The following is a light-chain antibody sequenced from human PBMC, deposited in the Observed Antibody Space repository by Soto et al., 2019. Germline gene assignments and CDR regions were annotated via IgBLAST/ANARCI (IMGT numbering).Light chain of an antibody. CDR1: SSDIGASNS. Sequence: QSALTQPPSASESPGQSVTISCAGSSSDIGASNSVSWYQQHPGKAPKLLISEVTKRPSGVPDRFSGSKSGNTASLTVSGLQADDEADYYCGSKAGSNKHVVFGGGTKVTVL. J-gene: IGLJ2*01. CDR3: GSKAGSNKHVV. V-gene: IGLV2-8*01. CDR2: EVT.